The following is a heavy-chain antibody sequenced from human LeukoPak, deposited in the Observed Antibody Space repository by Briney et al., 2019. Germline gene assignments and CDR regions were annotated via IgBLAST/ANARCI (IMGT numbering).Heavy chain of an antibody. D-gene: IGHD6-19*01. CDR1: GGSISSLTYY. V-gene: IGHV4-39*01. Sequence: SETLSLTCTVSGGSISSLTYYWGWIRQPPGKGLEWLASIYYSGTTYYSPSRKSRVAISVNRSNNQFSLRLSSVTAADTAVYFCTGYSAGWSSGGGYWGQGTVVTVSS. CDR3: TGYSAGWSSGGGY. CDR2: IYYSGTT. J-gene: IGHJ4*02.